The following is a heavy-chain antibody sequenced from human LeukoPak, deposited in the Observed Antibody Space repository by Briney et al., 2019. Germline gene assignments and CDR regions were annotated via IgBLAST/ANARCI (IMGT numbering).Heavy chain of an antibody. CDR2: IDYSGST. CDR1: GGSISSGDYY. Sequence: KTSETLSLTCTVSGGSISSGDYYWSWIRQPPGKGLEWFGYIDYSGSTYHNPSLKSRGTISVDTSKNQFSLKLSSVTAADTAVYYCARVGYCSGGSCYDYWGQGTLVTVSS. J-gene: IGHJ4*02. CDR3: ARVGYCSGGSCYDY. V-gene: IGHV4-30-4*08. D-gene: IGHD2-15*01.